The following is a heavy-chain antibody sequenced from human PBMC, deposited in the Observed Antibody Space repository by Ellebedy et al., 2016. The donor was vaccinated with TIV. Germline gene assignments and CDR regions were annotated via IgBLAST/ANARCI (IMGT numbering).Heavy chain of an antibody. Sequence: ASVKVSCXASGYTFTNYDINWVRQATGQGLEWMGWINPDSGNTGYAQKFQGRVTMTSNTSISTAYMELSSLTSEDTAVYFCARIHYYDRSGSPNWFDPWGQGTLVIVSS. CDR1: GYTFTNYD. J-gene: IGHJ5*02. CDR3: ARIHYYDRSGSPNWFDP. V-gene: IGHV1-8*01. CDR2: INPDSGNT. D-gene: IGHD3-22*01.